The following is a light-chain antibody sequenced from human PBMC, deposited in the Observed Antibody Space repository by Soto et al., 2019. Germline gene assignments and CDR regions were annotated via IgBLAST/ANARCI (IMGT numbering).Light chain of an antibody. Sequence: IVLTQSPATLSLSPGKRATLSCRASQNISNYLIWYQQKPGQAPRLLIYAASSRATGIPARFSGSGSGTDFTLTINNLEPEDFAVYYCQVRTNWSIAFGRGTRLEIK. CDR1: QNISNY. J-gene: IGKJ5*01. V-gene: IGKV3-11*01. CDR2: AAS. CDR3: QVRTNWSIA.